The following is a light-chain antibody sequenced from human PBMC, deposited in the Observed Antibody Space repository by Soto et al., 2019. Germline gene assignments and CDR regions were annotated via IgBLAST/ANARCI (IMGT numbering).Light chain of an antibody. CDR3: QQRSNWLT. CDR1: QIVSSY. CDR2: DAS. V-gene: IGKV3-11*01. Sequence: EIVLTQSPATLSLSPGERATLSCRASQIVSSYLAWYQQKPGQAPRLLIYDASNRATGIPARFSGSGSGTDFTLTISSLAPEDFAVYYCQQRSNWLTFGGGTKVEIK. J-gene: IGKJ4*01.